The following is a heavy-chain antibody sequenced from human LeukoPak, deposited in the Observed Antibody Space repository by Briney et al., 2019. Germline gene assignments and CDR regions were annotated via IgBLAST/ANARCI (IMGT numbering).Heavy chain of an antibody. CDR2: IRYDGSNK. J-gene: IGHJ6*02. CDR3: AKGYTAMVFVGYYGMDV. D-gene: IGHD5-18*01. CDR1: GFTFSSYG. Sequence: GGSLRLSCAASGFTFSSYGMHWVRQAPGKGLEWVAFIRYDGSNKYYADSVKGRFTISRDNSKNTLYLQMNSLRAEDTAVYYCAKGYTAMVFVGYYGMDVWGQGTTVTVSS. V-gene: IGHV3-30*02.